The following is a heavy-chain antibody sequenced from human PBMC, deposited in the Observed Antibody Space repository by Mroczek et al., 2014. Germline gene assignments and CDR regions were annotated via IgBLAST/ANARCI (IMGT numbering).Heavy chain of an antibody. CDR1: GFTFSSYA. Sequence: ESGGGVVQPGRSLRLSCAASGFTFSSYAMHWVRQAPGKGLEWVAVISYDGSNKYYADSVKGRFTISRDNSKNTLYLQMNSLRAEDTAVYYCARVKPFGGDCLDYWGQGTLVTVSS. D-gene: IGHD2-21*02. CDR3: ARVKPFGGDCLDY. V-gene: IGHV3-30-3*01. J-gene: IGHJ4*02. CDR2: ISYDGSNK.